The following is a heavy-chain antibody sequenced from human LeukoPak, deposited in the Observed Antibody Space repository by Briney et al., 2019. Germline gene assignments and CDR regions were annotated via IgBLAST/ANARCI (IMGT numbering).Heavy chain of an antibody. J-gene: IGHJ5*02. CDR1: GGSISSYY. CDR3: ARGYDYGNWFDP. D-gene: IGHD5-12*01. V-gene: IGHV4-59*01. CDR2: IYYSGST. Sequence: SETLSLTCTVSGGSISSYYWSWIRQPPGKGLEWIGYIYYSGSTNYNPSLKSRVTISVDTSKNQFSLKLSSVTAADTAVYYCARGYDYGNWFDPGGRGPRVPVSS.